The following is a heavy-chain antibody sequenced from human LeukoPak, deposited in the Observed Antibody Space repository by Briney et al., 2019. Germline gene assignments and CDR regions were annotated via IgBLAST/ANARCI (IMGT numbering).Heavy chain of an antibody. CDR2: ISSSSSYI. V-gene: IGHV3-21*01. D-gene: IGHD2-2*01. J-gene: IGHJ3*02. CDR3: ARDEGGYCSSTSCYGGGGAFDI. Sequence: GGSLRLSCAASGFTFSSYSMNWVRQAPGKGLEWVSSISSSSSYIYYADSVKGRFTISRDNAKNSLYLQMNSLRAEDTAVYYCARDEGGYCSSTSCYGGGGAFDIWGQGTMVTVSS. CDR1: GFTFSSYS.